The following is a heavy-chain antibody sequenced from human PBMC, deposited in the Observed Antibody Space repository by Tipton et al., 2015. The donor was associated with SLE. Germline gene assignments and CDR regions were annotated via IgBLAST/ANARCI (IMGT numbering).Heavy chain of an antibody. Sequence: GLVKPSETLSLTCTVSGGSITSHYWSWIRQPPGKELEWIGYIYYSGYTNYNPSLKSRVTMSVDTSKNHFSLELPFVTAADTAVYYCARETQHYRPNAFDIWGQGTMVIVSS. CDR2: IYYSGYT. D-gene: IGHD3-10*01. V-gene: IGHV4-59*11. CDR3: ARETQHYRPNAFDI. CDR1: GGSITSHY. J-gene: IGHJ3*02.